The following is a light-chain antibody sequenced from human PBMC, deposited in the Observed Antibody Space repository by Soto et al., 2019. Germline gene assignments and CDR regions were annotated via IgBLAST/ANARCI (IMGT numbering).Light chain of an antibody. CDR2: SDN. Sequence: QSVLTQPPSASGTPGQRVTVSCSGSSSNIGSNTVSWFHHLPGTAPKLLIYSDNQWPSGVPDRFSGSRSGTSASLAISGLQSGDEADYYCATWDDGLSGWVFGGGTKLTVL. V-gene: IGLV1-44*01. CDR1: SSNIGSNT. J-gene: IGLJ3*02. CDR3: ATWDDGLSGWV.